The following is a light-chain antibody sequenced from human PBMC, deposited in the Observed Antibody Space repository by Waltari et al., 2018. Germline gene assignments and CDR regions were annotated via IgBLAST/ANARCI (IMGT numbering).Light chain of an antibody. CDR3: QQYTTRPLT. CDR1: QSVSSN. CDR2: GAS. V-gene: IGKV3-15*01. Sequence: EIVMTQSPGTLSVSPGEGATLPCRASQSVSSNVAWYQQRPGQAPRLLIFGASTRATGIPARFSGSESGTEFTLTISSLQSEDSGVYFCQQYTTRPLTFGGGTKVEI. J-gene: IGKJ4*01.